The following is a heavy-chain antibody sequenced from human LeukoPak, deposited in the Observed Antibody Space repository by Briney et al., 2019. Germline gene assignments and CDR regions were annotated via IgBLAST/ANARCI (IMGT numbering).Heavy chain of an antibody. D-gene: IGHD5-24*01. CDR1: RGTFSSYA. CDR3: ASRDGYSGLDY. V-gene: IGHV1-69*04. Sequence: AAKVSCKASRGTFSSYAISSVRQAPGQGREGMGRIIPIFGIAHYAQKFQGRVTITADKSTSTAYMELSSLRSEDTAVYYCASRDGYSGLDYWGQGTLVTVSS. J-gene: IGHJ4*02. CDR2: IIPIFGIA.